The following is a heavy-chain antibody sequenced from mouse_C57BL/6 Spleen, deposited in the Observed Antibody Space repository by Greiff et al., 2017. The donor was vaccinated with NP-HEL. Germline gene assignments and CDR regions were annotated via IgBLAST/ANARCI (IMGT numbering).Heavy chain of an antibody. CDR3: ARREGLRRDYAMDY. D-gene: IGHD2-4*01. CDR1: GFTFSSYG. Sequence: VQLKQSGGDLVKPGGSLKLSCAASGFTFSSYGMSWVRQTPDKRLEWVATISSGGSYTYYPDSVKGRFTISRDNAKNTLYLQMSSLKSEDTAVYYCARREGLRRDYAMDYWGQGTSVTVSS. CDR2: ISSGGSYT. V-gene: IGHV5-6*01. J-gene: IGHJ4*01.